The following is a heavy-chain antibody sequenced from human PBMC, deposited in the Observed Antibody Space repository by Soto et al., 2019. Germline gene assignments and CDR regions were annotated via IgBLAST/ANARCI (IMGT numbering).Heavy chain of an antibody. Sequence: GGSLRLSCAASGFTFSSYAMHWVRQAPGKGLEWVAVISYDGSNKYYADSVKGRFTISRDNSKNTLYLQMNSLRAEDTAVYYCASVKRAWVAVAGTVPWFDPWGQGTLVTVSS. CDR3: ASVKRAWVAVAGTVPWFDP. V-gene: IGHV3-30-3*01. J-gene: IGHJ5*02. D-gene: IGHD6-19*01. CDR1: GFTFSSYA. CDR2: ISYDGSNK.